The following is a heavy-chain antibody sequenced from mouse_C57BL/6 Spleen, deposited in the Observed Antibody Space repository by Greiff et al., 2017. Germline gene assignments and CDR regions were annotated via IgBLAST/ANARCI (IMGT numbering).Heavy chain of an antibody. J-gene: IGHJ3*01. Sequence: QVQLQQPGAELVRPGSSVKLSCKASGYTFTSYWMHWVKQRPIQGLEWIGNIDPSDSENHYNQKFKDKATLTVDKSSSTAYMQLSILTSEDSAVYYCARSWWLGNSFAYWGQGTLVTVSA. CDR1: GYTFTSYW. CDR2: IDPSDSEN. CDR3: ARSWWLGNSFAY. D-gene: IGHD1-1*02. V-gene: IGHV1-52*01.